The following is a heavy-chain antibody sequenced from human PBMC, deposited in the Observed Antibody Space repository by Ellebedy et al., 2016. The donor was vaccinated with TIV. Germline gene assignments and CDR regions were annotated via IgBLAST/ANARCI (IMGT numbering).Heavy chain of an antibody. CDR1: GFIFNSYA. CDR3: ARADGPGWFGEFDY. D-gene: IGHD3-10*01. V-gene: IGHV3-23*01. CDR2: ISGSGGDT. J-gene: IGHJ4*02. Sequence: GGSLRLSXTASGFIFNSYAMSWVRQAPGRGPEWVSAISGSGGDTYYADSMKGRFTISRDNSKNTLYLQMNILRAEDTAVYYCARADGPGWFGEFDYWGQGTLVTVSS.